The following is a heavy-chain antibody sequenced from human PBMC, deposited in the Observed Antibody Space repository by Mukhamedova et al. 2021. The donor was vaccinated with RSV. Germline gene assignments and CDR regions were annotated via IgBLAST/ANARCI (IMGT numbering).Heavy chain of an antibody. D-gene: IGHD1-1*01. Sequence: GQGLEWMGRIDPGGGSTVYAQELQGRVTLTRDTSTSTVYMEVNSLRSEDTAVYFCARGAGTSYFYYWGQGILITVSS. V-gene: IGHV1-46*04. J-gene: IGHJ4*02. CDR2: IDPGGGST. CDR3: ARGAGTSYFYY.